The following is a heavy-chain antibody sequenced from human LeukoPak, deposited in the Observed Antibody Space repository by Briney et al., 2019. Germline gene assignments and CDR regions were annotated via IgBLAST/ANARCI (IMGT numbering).Heavy chain of an antibody. V-gene: IGHV3-30*03. CDR2: ISYDGSSK. CDR1: GFTFNNYG. CDR3: AREVDWGIDY. J-gene: IGHJ4*02. Sequence: GGSLRLSCAASGFTFNNYGIYWVRQAPGKGLEWVAVISYDGSSKYYADSVKGRFTISRDNFRNTLYLQMNSLKVEDTAMYYCAREVDWGIDYWAREPWSPSPQ. D-gene: IGHD3/OR15-3a*01.